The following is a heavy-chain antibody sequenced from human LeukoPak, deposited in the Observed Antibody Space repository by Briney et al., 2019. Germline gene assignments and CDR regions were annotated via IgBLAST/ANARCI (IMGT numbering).Heavy chain of an antibody. CDR2: ISYDGSNK. D-gene: IGHD1-26*01. CDR3: ARDSGFGSYSSYFDY. CDR1: GFTFSSYA. J-gene: IGHJ4*02. V-gene: IGHV3-30*01. Sequence: GGSLRLSCAASGFTFSSYAMHWVRQAPGKGLEWVAVISYDGSNKYYADSVKGRFTISRDNSKNTLYLQMNSLRAEDTAVYYCARDSGFGSYSSYFDYWGQGTLVTVSS.